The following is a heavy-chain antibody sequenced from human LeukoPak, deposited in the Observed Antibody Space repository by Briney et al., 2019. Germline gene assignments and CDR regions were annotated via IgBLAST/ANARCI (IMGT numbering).Heavy chain of an antibody. CDR2: IYHSGST. Sequence: SETLSLTCTVSGYSISSGFYWGWIRQPPGKGLEWIGSIYHSGSTHYNSSLKSRVTISMDTSKNQLSLKLSSVAAADTAVYYCARGVGLTQGGAFDFWGQGILVTASS. J-gene: IGHJ4*02. D-gene: IGHD3-16*01. V-gene: IGHV4-38-2*02. CDR1: GYSISSGFY. CDR3: ARGVGLTQGGAFDF.